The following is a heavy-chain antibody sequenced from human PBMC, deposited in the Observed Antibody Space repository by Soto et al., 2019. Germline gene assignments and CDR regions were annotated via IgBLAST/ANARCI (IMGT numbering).Heavy chain of an antibody. CDR3: AKGLELAV. CDR1: GFSFSSFA. D-gene: IGHD3-3*01. J-gene: IGHJ6*04. V-gene: IGHV3-23*01. Sequence: EVLLLESGGGLVQPGGSLRLSCEASGFSFSSFAMNWVRQAPGKGLEWVSAIGDSGASTYYADSVKGRFTISRDNSRNTLYLQLNSLRAEDTALYYCAKGLELAVWCNGTTVTVSS. CDR2: IGDSGAST.